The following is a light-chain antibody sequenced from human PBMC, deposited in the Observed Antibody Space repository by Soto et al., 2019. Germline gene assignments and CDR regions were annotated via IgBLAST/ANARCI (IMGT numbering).Light chain of an antibody. CDR3: QQYGSSPRVT. CDR2: GAT. CDR1: QSVSSSY. V-gene: IGKV3-20*01. J-gene: IGKJ4*01. Sequence: EIVLTQSPGTLSLSPGERATLSCRASQSVSSSYLAWYQQKPGHAPRLLIYGATSRATGIPDSFSGSGSGTDFTLTISRLEPEDFAVYYCQQYGSSPRVTFGGGTKVEIK.